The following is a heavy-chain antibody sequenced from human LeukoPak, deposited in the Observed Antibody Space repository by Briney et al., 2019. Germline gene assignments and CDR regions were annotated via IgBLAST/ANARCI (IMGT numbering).Heavy chain of an antibody. CDR2: ISSSSSYI. V-gene: IGHV3-21*01. J-gene: IGHJ4*02. Sequence: GSLRLSCAASGFTFSSYSMNWVRQAPGKGLEWVSSISSSSSYIYYAASVKGRFTISRDNAKNSLYLQMNSLRAEDTAVYYCARDCSGGSCYLLYYFDYWGQGTLVTVSS. CDR1: GFTFSSYS. CDR3: ARDCSGGSCYLLYYFDY. D-gene: IGHD2-15*01.